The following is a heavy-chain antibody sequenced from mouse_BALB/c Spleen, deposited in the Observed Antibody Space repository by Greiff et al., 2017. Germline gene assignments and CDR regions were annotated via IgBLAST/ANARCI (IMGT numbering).Heavy chain of an antibody. CDR3: ARSTYPRPYFDY. J-gene: IGHJ2*01. V-gene: IGHV5-17*02. CDR2: ISSGSSTT. CDR1: GFTFSSFG. Sequence: EVQVVESGGGLVQPGGSRKLSCAASGFTFSSFGMHWVRQAPEKGLEWVAYISSGSSTTYYADTVKGRFTISRDNPKNTLFLQMTSLRSDDTARYYCARSTYPRPYFDYRGQGATLTGSS. D-gene: IGHD5-1*01.